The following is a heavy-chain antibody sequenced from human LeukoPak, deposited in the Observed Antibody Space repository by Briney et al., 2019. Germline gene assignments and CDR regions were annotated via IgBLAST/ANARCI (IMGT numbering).Heavy chain of an antibody. D-gene: IGHD2-21*02. CDR3: AREGSYCVGGDCYSFDF. CDR1: GYRFISNY. J-gene: IGHJ4*02. V-gene: IGHV1-2*02. Sequence: GASVKVSCKASGYRFISNYIQWVRQAPGLGPEWMGWMHPGNGNTRYAEKFQGRDTMTRDTSINTAYMDLSSLRSDDTAVYYCAREGSYCVGGDCYSFDFWGQGALITVSS. CDR2: MHPGNGNT.